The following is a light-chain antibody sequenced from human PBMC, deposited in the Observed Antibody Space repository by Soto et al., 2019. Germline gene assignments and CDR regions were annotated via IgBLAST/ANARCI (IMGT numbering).Light chain of an antibody. CDR1: QGISTY. Sequence: DIQMTQSPSSLSASVGDRVTITCRASQGISTYLNWYQQRPGKAPKXLIYAVSSLQSGVSSRFSGSGSGTDFTLSINSLQREDFATYYCQQTYSAPPLFGQGTKVDIK. J-gene: IGKJ1*01. CDR2: AVS. V-gene: IGKV1-39*01. CDR3: QQTYSAPPL.